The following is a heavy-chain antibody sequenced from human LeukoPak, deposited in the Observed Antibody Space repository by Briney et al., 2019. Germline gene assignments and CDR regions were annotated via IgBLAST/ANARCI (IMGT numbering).Heavy chain of an antibody. J-gene: IGHJ6*03. D-gene: IGHD4/OR15-4a*01. CDR2: IYYSGST. CDR3: ARGANYYYYYYYMDV. CDR1: GGSISSSSYY. V-gene: IGHV4-39*07. Sequence: SETLSLTCTVSGGSISSSSYYWGWIRQPPGKGLEWIGSIYYSGSTYYNPSLKSRVTISVDTSKNQFSLKLSSVTAADTAVYYCARGANYYYYYYYMDVWGKGTTVTVSS.